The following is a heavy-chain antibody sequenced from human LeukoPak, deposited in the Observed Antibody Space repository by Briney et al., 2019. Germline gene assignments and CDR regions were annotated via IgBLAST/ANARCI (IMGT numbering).Heavy chain of an antibody. CDR3: AVYYYDSSGCPGAFDI. J-gene: IGHJ3*02. V-gene: IGHV4-59*07. CDR1: GRTLSIYY. D-gene: IGHD3-22*01. Sequence: SLTLTLTTTTPGRTLSIYYCSWIRPPPRKGIECISYIYYSGSTNYNPSLKSRVTISVDTSKNQFSLKLSSVTAADTAVYYCAVYYYDSSGCPGAFDIWGQGTMVTVPS. CDR2: IYYSGST.